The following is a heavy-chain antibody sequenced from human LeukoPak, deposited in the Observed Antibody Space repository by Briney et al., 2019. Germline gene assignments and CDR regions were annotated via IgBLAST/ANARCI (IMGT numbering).Heavy chain of an antibody. CDR3: ARDGYNSSYFYY. V-gene: IGHV4-30-4*01. J-gene: IGHJ4*02. Sequence: SETLSLTCTVSGASISSGGYYWNWIRQPPGKGLEWIGYIYYSRSTSYRPSLKSRLTISVDTSKNQFSLKLSSVTAADTAVYYCARDGYNSSYFYYWGQGTLVTISS. CDR2: IYYSRST. D-gene: IGHD5-24*01. CDR1: GASISSGGYY.